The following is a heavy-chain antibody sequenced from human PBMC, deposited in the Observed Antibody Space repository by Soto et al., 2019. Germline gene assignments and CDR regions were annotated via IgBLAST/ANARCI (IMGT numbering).Heavy chain of an antibody. V-gene: IGHV4-31*04. D-gene: IGHD2-8*01. CDR3: AKTKTPHVRNGMDV. CDR2: IYYSGST. Sequence: QVRLQESGPGLVRPSQTLSLTCTVSGDSLSSGGYYCSWIRQLPGKGLEWIGFIYYSGSTFYNPSLRSRVTMSADASKNKISLKLSSVTAADTAVYSCAKTKTPHVRNGMDVWGQGTTVTVSS. J-gene: IGHJ6*02. CDR1: GDSLSSGGYY.